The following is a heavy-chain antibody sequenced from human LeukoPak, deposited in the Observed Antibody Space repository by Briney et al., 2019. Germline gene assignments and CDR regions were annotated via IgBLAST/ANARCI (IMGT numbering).Heavy chain of an antibody. V-gene: IGHV1-8*01. CDR1: GYTFTSYD. CDR2: MNPNSGNT. CDR3: ARGGPRRITMVRGVIISQTYYFDY. Sequence: ASVKVSCKASGYTFTSYDINWVRQAPGQGLEWMGWMNPNSGNTASAQKFQGRVTMTRNTSISTAYMELSRLRSEDTAVYYCARGGPRRITMVRGVIISQTYYFDYWGQGTLVTVSS. D-gene: IGHD3-10*01. J-gene: IGHJ4*02.